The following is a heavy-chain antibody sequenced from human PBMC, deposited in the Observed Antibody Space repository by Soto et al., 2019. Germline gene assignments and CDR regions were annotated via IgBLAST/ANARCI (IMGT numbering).Heavy chain of an antibody. V-gene: IGHV1-69*12. D-gene: IGHD3-10*02. CDR2: IIPIFGTA. J-gene: IGHJ6*02. CDR1: GGTFSSYA. CDR3: AEQRVVRDCSGGYYYYGMDV. Sequence: QVQLVQSGAEVKKPGSSVKVSCKASGGTFSSYAISWVRQAPGQGLEWMGGIIPIFGTANYAQKFQGRVTITADESTSTASMELSSMRSEDTAVYYCAEQRVVRDCSGGYYYYGMDVWGQGTTVTVSS.